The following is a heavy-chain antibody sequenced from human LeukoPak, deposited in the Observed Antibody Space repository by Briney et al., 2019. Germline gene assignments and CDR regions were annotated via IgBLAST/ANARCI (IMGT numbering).Heavy chain of an antibody. D-gene: IGHD3-10*01. CDR1: GFTFSSYW. V-gene: IGHV3-30*03. CDR2: TSSDLNVK. Sequence: GGSLRLSCAASGFTFSSYWMNWARQAPGKGLEWVAVTSSDLNVKLYADSVKGRSTISRDNSRSTLYLQMNSLRPEDTAIYYCAREGYYGSGSPPSLYSDYWGQGTLVTVSS. J-gene: IGHJ4*02. CDR3: AREGYYGSGSPPSLYSDY.